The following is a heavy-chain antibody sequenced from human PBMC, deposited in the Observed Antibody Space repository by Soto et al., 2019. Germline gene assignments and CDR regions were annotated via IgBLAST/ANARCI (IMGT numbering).Heavy chain of an antibody. D-gene: IGHD3-10*01. Sequence: GESLKISCKGSGYSFTSYRISWVRQMPGKGLEWMGRIDPSDSYTNYSPSFQGHITISADKSISTAYLQWSSLKASDTAMYYCARGGSGTIIFRLYYYGMDVWGQGTTVTVSS. CDR1: GYSFTSYR. CDR3: ARGGSGTIIFRLYYYGMDV. V-gene: IGHV5-10-1*01. J-gene: IGHJ6*02. CDR2: IDPSDSYT.